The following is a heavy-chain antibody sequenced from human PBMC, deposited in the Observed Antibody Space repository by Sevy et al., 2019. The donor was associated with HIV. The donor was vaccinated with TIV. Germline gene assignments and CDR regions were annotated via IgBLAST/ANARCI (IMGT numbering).Heavy chain of an antibody. CDR3: ARHDGALGQVAKMDV. CDR2: IYPGDSDI. CDR1: GYSFSSYW. D-gene: IGHD3-10*01. V-gene: IGHV5-51*01. J-gene: IGHJ6*02. Sequence: GESLKISCKGSGYSFSSYWIGWVRQMPGKGLEWMGIIYPGDSDIIYSPSFQGQVTISADKSISTAYLQWSSLKASDTAMYYCARHDGALGQVAKMDVWGQGTTVTVSS.